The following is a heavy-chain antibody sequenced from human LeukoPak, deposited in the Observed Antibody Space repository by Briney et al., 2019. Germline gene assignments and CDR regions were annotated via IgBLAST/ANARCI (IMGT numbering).Heavy chain of an antibody. CDR1: GFTFSSYA. CDR2: ISGNGGST. J-gene: IGHJ4*02. D-gene: IGHD4-23*01. V-gene: IGHV3-23*01. CDR3: AKGGNYARGNYFDY. Sequence: GGSLRLSCAASGFTFSSYAMSWVRQAPGKGLEWVSAISGNGGSTYYADSVKGRFTISRDNSKNTLYLQMNSLRAEDTAVYYCAKGGNYARGNYFDYWGQGTLVTVSS.